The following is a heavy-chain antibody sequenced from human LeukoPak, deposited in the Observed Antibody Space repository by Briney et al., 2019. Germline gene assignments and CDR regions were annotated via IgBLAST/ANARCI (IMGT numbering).Heavy chain of an antibody. J-gene: IGHJ2*01. Sequence: GGSLRLSCAASGFTVSTNYMNWVRQAPGKGLEWVSILYSGSSTYYADSVEGRFTISRDSPKNTLFLQMNDLRAEDTAVYYCARVGDHFHWYLDLWGRGTLVTVSS. CDR3: ARVGDHFHWYLDL. CDR2: LYSGSST. CDR1: GFTVSTNY. V-gene: IGHV3-53*01. D-gene: IGHD3-3*02.